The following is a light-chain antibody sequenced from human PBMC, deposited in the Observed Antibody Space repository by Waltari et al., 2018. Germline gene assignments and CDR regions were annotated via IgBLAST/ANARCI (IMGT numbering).Light chain of an antibody. J-gene: IGKJ4*01. CDR2: AAS. Sequence: EIVMTQFPATLSVSPGERATLPCRASQSVRSTLARYQQKPGQAPRLLIYAASTRATGIPASFSGSGAGTEFTLTISSLQSEDFAVYYCQQYNNWPLTFGGGTKVEIK. CDR1: QSVRST. V-gene: IGKV3-15*01. CDR3: QQYNNWPLT.